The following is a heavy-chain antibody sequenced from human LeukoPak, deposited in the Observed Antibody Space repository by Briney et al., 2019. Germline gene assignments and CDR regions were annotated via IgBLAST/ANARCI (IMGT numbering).Heavy chain of an antibody. CDR3: AKAPVTSCRGAFCYPFDY. CDR1: GLSLNSYA. J-gene: IGHJ4*01. Sequence: GGSLRLSRTASGLSLNSYAMSWVRQVPGKGLEWVSASSSSDDGKWYAESVRGRFTISRDTSKNTVYLQMNSLRVEDAGVYYCAKAPVTSCRGAFCYPFDYWGHGTLVTVSS. CDR2: SSSSDDGK. V-gene: IGHV3-23*01. D-gene: IGHD2-21*01.